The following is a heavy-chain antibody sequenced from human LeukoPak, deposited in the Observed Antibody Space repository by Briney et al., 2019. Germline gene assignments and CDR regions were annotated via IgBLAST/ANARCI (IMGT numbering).Heavy chain of an antibody. D-gene: IGHD4-17*01. CDR2: IIPIFGTA. CDR1: GGTFSSYA. V-gene: IGHV1-69*13. J-gene: IGHJ4*02. Sequence: SVKVSCKASGGTFSSYAISWVRQAPGQGLEWMGGIIPIFGTANYAQKFQGRVTITADESTSTAYMELSSLRSEDTAVYYRARGYGDYGFERYYFDYWGQGTLVTVSS. CDR3: ARGYGDYGFERYYFDY.